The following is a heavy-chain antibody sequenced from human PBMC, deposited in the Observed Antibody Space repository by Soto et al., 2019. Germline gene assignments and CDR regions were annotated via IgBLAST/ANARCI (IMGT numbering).Heavy chain of an antibody. CDR2: ISYDGSNK. Sequence: GGSLRLSCAVSGFSFSACAMHWVRQAPGKGLESVAVISYDGSNKYYADSVKGRFTISRDNSKNTLYLQMNSLRAEDTAVYYCAKEILWLAPRGYYGMDVWGQGTTVTVSS. CDR3: AKEILWLAPRGYYGMDV. CDR1: GFSFSACA. D-gene: IGHD6-19*01. J-gene: IGHJ6*02. V-gene: IGHV3-30*18.